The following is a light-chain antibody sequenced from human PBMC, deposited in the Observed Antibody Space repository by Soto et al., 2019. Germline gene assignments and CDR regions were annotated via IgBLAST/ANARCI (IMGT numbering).Light chain of an antibody. CDR1: QSVSRSF. CDR3: QQHDSSPRT. J-gene: IGKJ1*01. Sequence: EIVLTQSPGTLSLSPGERATLSCRASQSVSRSFLAWYQQNPGQAPRLLIYGASSRATGIPDRFSGSGSGTDFTLTISRLEPEDFAVYFCQQHDSSPRTFGQGTKVDIK. CDR2: GAS. V-gene: IGKV3-20*01.